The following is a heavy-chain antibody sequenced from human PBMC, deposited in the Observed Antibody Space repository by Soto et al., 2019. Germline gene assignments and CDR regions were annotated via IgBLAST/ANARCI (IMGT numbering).Heavy chain of an antibody. CDR1: GGSFSGYY. V-gene: IGHV4-34*01. CDR2: INHSGST. J-gene: IGHJ5*02. D-gene: IGHD3-10*01. Sequence: SETLSLTCAVYGGSFSGYYWSWIRQPPGKGLEWIGEINHSGSTNYNPSLTSRVTISVDTSKNQFSLKLSSVTAADTAVYYCPRSSAVIVLLWNNWFDPWGQGNLVT. CDR3: PRSSAVIVLLWNNWFDP.